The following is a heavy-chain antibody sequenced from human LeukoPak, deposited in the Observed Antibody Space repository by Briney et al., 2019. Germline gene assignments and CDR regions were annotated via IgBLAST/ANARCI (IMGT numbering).Heavy chain of an antibody. D-gene: IGHD3-22*01. CDR3: ARSLRRDYYDSTDDFDI. Sequence: SQTLSLTCTVSGGSISSGGYYWSWIRQHPGKGLEWIGYIYYSGSTYYNPSLKSRVTISVDTSKNQFSLKRSSVTAADTAVYYCARSLRRDYYDSTDDFDIWGQGTMVTVSS. V-gene: IGHV4-31*03. J-gene: IGHJ3*02. CDR2: IYYSGST. CDR1: GGSISSGGYY.